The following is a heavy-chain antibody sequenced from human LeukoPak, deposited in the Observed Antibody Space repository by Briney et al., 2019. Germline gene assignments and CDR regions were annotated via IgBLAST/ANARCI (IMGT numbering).Heavy chain of an antibody. CDR1: GFTVSSNY. CDR3: ASVGATYPYYYYGMDV. Sequence: GGSLRLSCAASGFTVSSNYMSWVRRAPGKGLEWVSVIYSGGSTYYADSVKGRFTISRDNSKNTLYLQMNSLRAEDTAVYYCASVGATYPYYYYGMDVWGQGTTVTVSS. J-gene: IGHJ6*02. CDR2: IYSGGST. D-gene: IGHD1-26*01. V-gene: IGHV3-53*01.